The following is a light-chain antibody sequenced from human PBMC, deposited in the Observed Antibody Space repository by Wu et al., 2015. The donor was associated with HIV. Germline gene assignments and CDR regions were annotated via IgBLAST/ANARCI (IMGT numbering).Light chain of an antibody. CDR2: ETS. CDR1: QSVSNNF. J-gene: IGKJ1*01. Sequence: EIVLTQSPGTLSLSPGERATLSCRASQSVSNNFLAWYQQKPGQAPRLLIYETSNRAADIPDRFSGTGSGTDFTLTISSLQSDDFAIYYCQQYNDFWTFGQGT. CDR3: QQYNDFWT. V-gene: IGKV3-20*01.